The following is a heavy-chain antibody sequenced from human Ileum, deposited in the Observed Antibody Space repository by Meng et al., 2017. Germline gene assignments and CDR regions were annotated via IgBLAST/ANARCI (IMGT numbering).Heavy chain of an antibody. D-gene: IGHD3-10*01. J-gene: IGHJ6*02. CDR1: GYTLTSYC. V-gene: IGHV1-18*01. CDR2: ISAYNGNT. Sequence: ASAKLFCNASGYTLTSYCISWVRQAPGQGVEWMGWISAYNGNTNYAQKLQGRVTMTTDTTTSTAYMELRSLRSDDTAVYYCARVGITMVRGVPPHYGMDVWGQGTTVTVSS. CDR3: ARVGITMVRGVPPHYGMDV.